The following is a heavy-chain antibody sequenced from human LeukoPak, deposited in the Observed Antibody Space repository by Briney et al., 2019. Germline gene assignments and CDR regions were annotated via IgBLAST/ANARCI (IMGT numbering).Heavy chain of an antibody. V-gene: IGHV3-53*01. CDR2: IYSGGGT. J-gene: IGHJ4*02. CDR1: GFTVSTNY. CDR3: ARARIAAAAYYFDY. Sequence: GGSLRLSCAASGFTVSTNYMSWVRQAPGKGLEWVSIIYSGGGTSYADSVRGRFTISRDNSKNTLYLQMNSLRAEDTAVYYCARARIAAAAYYFDYWGQGTLVTVSS. D-gene: IGHD6-13*01.